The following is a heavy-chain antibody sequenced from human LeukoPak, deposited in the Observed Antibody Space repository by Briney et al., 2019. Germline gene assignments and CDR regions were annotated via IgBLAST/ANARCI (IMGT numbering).Heavy chain of an antibody. CDR3: ARDSGYDSSGYYPLKY. CDR2: IYYSGST. V-gene: IGHV4-31*03. CDR1: GGSISSGGYY. J-gene: IGHJ4*02. D-gene: IGHD3-22*01. Sequence: SETLSLTCTVSGGSISSGGYYWSWIRQHPGKGLEWIGYIYYSGSTYYNPSLKSRVTISVDTSKNQFSLKLSFVTAADTAVYYCARDSGYDSSGYYPLKYWGQGTLVTVSS.